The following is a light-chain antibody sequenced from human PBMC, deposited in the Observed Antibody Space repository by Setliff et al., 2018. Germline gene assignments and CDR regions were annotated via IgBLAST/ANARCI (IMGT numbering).Light chain of an antibody. Sequence: QSALTQPASVSGSPGQSITISCTGTKSDVGGYNYVSWYQQVPGKAPKLMIFDVTSRPSGVSNRFSGSESGNTASLTISGLQAEDEADYYCSSYSGRKTFVFGTGTKVTVL. V-gene: IGLV2-14*03. CDR2: DVT. J-gene: IGLJ1*01. CDR3: SSYSGRKTFV. CDR1: KSDVGGYNY.